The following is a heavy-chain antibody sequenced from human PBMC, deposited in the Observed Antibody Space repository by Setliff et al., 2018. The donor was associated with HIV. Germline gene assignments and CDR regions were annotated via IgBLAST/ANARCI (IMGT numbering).Heavy chain of an antibody. CDR3: ARVRDYGGNFFDY. CDR1: GGSISSYY. V-gene: IGHV4-59*08. J-gene: IGHJ4*02. D-gene: IGHD4-17*01. CDR2: IFHTGST. Sequence: SETLSLTCNVSGGSISSYYWSWIRQPPGKGLERIGSIFHTGSTYYNPSLKSRVTISVDTSKNQFSLRLTSVTAADTAVYYCARVRDYGGNFFDYWGQGTLVTVSS.